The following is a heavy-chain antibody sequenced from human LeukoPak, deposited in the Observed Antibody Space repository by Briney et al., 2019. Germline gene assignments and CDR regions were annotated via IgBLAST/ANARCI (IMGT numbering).Heavy chain of an antibody. CDR3: AKDEELEVTAFDY. J-gene: IGHJ4*02. V-gene: IGHV3-23*01. CDR2: ISGSGGST. Sequence: GGSLRLSCAASGFTFSTYAMSWVRQAPGKGLEWVSGISGSGGSTYYADSVKGRFTISRDDSKNTLYLQMNSLRAEDTAVYYCAKDEELEVTAFDYWGQGTLVTVSS. D-gene: IGHD1-14*01. CDR1: GFTFSTYA.